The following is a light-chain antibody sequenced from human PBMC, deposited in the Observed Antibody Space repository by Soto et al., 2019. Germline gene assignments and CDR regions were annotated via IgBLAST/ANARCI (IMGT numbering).Light chain of an antibody. CDR1: QSVSSY. CDR2: DAS. CDR3: QQRSNWPPYT. Sequence: EIVLTQSPATLSLSPGERATLSCRASQSVSSYLDWYQQKPGQAPRLLIYDASNRATGIPARFSGSGSGTDFTITISSLEPEDCAVYYCQQRSNWPPYTFGQGTKLEIK. V-gene: IGKV3-11*01. J-gene: IGKJ2*01.